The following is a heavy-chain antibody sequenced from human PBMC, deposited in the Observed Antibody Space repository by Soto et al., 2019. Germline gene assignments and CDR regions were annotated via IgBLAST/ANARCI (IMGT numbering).Heavy chain of an antibody. CDR2: ISYDGSNK. CDR3: AKDSDLVDDFWSGNCYFDL. V-gene: IGHV3-30*18. D-gene: IGHD3-3*01. J-gene: IGHJ4*02. Sequence: QVQLVESGGGVVQPGRSLRLSCAASGFTFSSYGMHWVRQAPGKGLEWVAVISYDGSNKYYADSVKGRFTISRDNSKNTLYLQMNSLRADDTAVYYCAKDSDLVDDFWSGNCYFDLWGQGTLVTVSP. CDR1: GFTFSSYG.